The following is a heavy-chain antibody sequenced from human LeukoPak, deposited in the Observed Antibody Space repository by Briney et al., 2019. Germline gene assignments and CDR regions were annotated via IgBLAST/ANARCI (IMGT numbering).Heavy chain of an antibody. V-gene: IGHV1-2*06. CDR2: INPNSGGT. CDR1: GYIFTDYY. D-gene: IGHD3-22*01. Sequence: ASVKVSCKASGYIFTDYYMHWVRQAPGQGLEWMGRINPNSGGTNYAQKFQGRVTMTRDTSISTVYMELSRLRSDDTAVYYCARVGYYESSGYYEYWGQGTLVTVSS. J-gene: IGHJ4*02. CDR3: ARVGYYESSGYYEY.